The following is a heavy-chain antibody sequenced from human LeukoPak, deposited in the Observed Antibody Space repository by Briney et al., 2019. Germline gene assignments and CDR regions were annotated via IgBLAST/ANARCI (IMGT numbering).Heavy chain of an antibody. CDR3: ARDGTVATNWFDP. J-gene: IGHJ5*02. Sequence: PSETLSLTCAVYGGSFSGYYWSWIRQPPGKGLEWIGYIKSSGSSNYNPSLKSRVTISMDTSKNQFSLRLNSVTAADTAVYYCARDGTVATNWFDPWGQGTLVTVSS. D-gene: IGHD5-12*01. V-gene: IGHV4-59*01. CDR1: GGSFSGYY. CDR2: IKSSGSS.